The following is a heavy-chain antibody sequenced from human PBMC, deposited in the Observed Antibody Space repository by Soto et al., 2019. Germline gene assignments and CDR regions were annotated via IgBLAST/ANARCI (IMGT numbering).Heavy chain of an antibody. Sequence: QVQLQESGPGLVKPSQTLSLTCAVSGASINSADYYWSWIRQPPGKGLEWIGYIYYRGSTYYNPSLKSRAAISADMSKNQFSLRLSSATAADTAVYYCARAVYCRSAACSNWFDSWGQGTLVTVSS. CDR2: IYYRGST. CDR1: GASINSADYY. V-gene: IGHV4-30-4*01. J-gene: IGHJ5*01. CDR3: ARAVYCRSAACSNWFDS. D-gene: IGHD2-2*01.